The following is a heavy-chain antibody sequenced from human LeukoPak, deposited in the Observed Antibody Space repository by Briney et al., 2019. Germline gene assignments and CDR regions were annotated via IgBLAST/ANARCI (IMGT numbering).Heavy chain of an antibody. D-gene: IGHD3-16*01. J-gene: IGHJ4*02. CDR2: ISSNGDSA. CDR1: GFTFSSYA. CDR3: ARGEAWGNLDY. V-gene: IGHV3-64*01. Sequence: GGSLRLSRAVSGFTFSSYAMHWVRQAPGKGLEYVSAISSNGDSAYYAHSVKGRFTISRDNSKNTLYLQMGSLRVEDMAVYYCARGEAWGNLDYWGQGTLVTVSS.